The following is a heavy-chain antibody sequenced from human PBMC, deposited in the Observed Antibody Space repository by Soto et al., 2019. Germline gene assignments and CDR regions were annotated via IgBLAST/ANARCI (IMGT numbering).Heavy chain of an antibody. D-gene: IGHD6-6*01. CDR3: ARDHDQYSSSSGSFDP. Sequence: PGGSLRLPCAASGFTFSDYYMSWIRQAPGKGLEWVSYISSSGSTIYYADSVKGRFTISRDNAKNSLYLQMNSLRAEDTAVYYCARDHDQYSSSSGSFDPWGQGTLVTVSS. CDR2: ISSSGSTI. CDR1: GFTFSDYY. J-gene: IGHJ5*02. V-gene: IGHV3-11*01.